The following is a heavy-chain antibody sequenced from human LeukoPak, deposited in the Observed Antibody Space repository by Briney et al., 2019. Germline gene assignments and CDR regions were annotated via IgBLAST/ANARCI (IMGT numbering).Heavy chain of an antibody. V-gene: IGHV1-69*05. CDR2: IMPLFGTA. J-gene: IGHJ5*02. CDR3: ARDVHGDYGSGWFDP. Sequence: ASVKVSCKTSGGTFNNPAISWVRQAPGQGLEWLGGIMPLFGTAGCAQKFQSRATITKDESTRTVYLELTSLTSDDTAVYYCARDVHGDYGSGWFDPWGQGTLVSVSS. D-gene: IGHD4-17*01. CDR1: GGTFNNPA.